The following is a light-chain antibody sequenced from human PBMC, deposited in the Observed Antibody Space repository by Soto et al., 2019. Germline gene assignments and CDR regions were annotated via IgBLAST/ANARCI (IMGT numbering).Light chain of an antibody. CDR2: AAS. V-gene: IGKV1-39*01. CDR1: QTISSY. CDR3: QQSYITPHT. J-gene: IGKJ5*01. Sequence: DIQMTQSPSSLSASVGDGVTITCRASQTISSYLNWYQHKPGKAPNLLIYAASSLQSGVPSRFSGSGSGTDFTLTINSLQPEDFATYYCQQSYITPHTFGQGTRLEIK.